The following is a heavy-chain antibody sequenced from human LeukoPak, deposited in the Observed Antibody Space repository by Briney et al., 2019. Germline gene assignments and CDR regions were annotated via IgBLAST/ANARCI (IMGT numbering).Heavy chain of an antibody. V-gene: IGHV3-30*02. Sequence: GGSLRLSCAASGFTFSSYGMHWVRQAPGKGLEWVAFIRYDGSNKYYADSVKGRFTISRDNSKNTLYLQMNSLRAEDTAVYYCAKDYGSGWYVFDYWGQGTLVTVSS. CDR2: IRYDGSNK. CDR3: AKDYGSGWYVFDY. D-gene: IGHD6-19*01. J-gene: IGHJ4*02. CDR1: GFTFSSYG.